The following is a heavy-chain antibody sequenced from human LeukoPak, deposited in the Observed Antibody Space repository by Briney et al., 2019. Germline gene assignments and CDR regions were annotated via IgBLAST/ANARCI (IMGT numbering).Heavy chain of an antibody. CDR3: AREPHDFHEEDGFDI. V-gene: IGHV3-21*01. CDR2: ISSASTFI. D-gene: IGHD5-24*01. CDR1: GFTFSSYS. Sequence: PGGSLTLSCAASGFTFSSYSMFWVRQAPGKGLEWVSSISSASTFIYYANSVRGRFTVSRDNAKNSLFLHMNSLRAEDTALYYCAREPHDFHEEDGFDIWGQGTMVTVSS. J-gene: IGHJ3*02.